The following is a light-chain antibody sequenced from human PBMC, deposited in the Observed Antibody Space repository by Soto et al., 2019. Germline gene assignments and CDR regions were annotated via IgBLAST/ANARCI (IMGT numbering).Light chain of an antibody. CDR2: GNS. J-gene: IGLJ1*01. Sequence: PSVSGAPGQRVTISCTGSSSNIGAGYDVHWYQQLPGTAPKLLIYGNSNRPSGVPDRFSGSKSGTSASLAITGLQAEDEADYYCQSYDSSLRGVFGTGTKVTVL. CDR3: QSYDSSLRGV. CDR1: SSNIGAGYD. V-gene: IGLV1-40*01.